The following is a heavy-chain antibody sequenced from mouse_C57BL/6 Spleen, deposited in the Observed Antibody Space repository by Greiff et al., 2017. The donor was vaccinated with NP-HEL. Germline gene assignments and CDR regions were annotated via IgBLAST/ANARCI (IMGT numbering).Heavy chain of an antibody. J-gene: IGHJ3*01. V-gene: IGHV1-59*01. CDR1: GYTFTSYW. Sequence: QVQLQQPGAELVRPGTSVKLSCKASGYTFTSYWMHWVKQRPGQGLEWIGVIDPSDSYTNYNQKFKGKATLTVDTSSSTAYMQLSSLTSEDSAVYYCARGVTTVVADAYWGQGTLVTVSA. CDR3: ARGVTTVVADAY. CDR2: IDPSDSYT. D-gene: IGHD1-1*01.